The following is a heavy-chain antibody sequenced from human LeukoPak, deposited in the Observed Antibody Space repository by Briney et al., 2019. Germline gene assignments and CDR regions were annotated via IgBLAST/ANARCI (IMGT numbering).Heavy chain of an antibody. V-gene: IGHV3-48*03. D-gene: IGHD2-2*01. CDR3: ARFVVVPAARRGWFDP. CDR1: GFTFSSYE. Sequence: GGSLRLSCAASGFTFSSYEMNWVRQAPGKGLEWVSYISSSGSTIYYADSVKGRFTISRDNAKNSLYLQKNSLRAEDTAVYYCARFVVVPAARRGWFDPWGQGTLVTVSS. CDR2: ISSSGSTI. J-gene: IGHJ5*02.